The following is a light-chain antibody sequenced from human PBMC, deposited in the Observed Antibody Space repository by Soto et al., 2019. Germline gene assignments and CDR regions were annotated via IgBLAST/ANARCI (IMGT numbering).Light chain of an antibody. V-gene: IGLV1-40*01. CDR3: QSYDRSLRTYV. J-gene: IGLJ1*01. CDR1: SSNIGAGYD. Sequence: QSVLTQPPSVSGAPGQRVTISCSGSSSNIGAGYDVNWYRQLPGTAPKLLIYGNSDRPSGVPDRFSGSKSGTSASLAITGLQAEDEADYFCQSYDRSLRTYVFGRGTKVT. CDR2: GNS.